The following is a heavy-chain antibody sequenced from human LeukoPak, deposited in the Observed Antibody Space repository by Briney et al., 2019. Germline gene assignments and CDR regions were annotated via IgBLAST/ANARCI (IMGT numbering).Heavy chain of an antibody. J-gene: IGHJ4*02. CDR3: ARGRIVVVPAAINY. V-gene: IGHV4-34*01. CDR1: GGSFSGYY. CDR2: INHSGST. D-gene: IGHD2-2*01. Sequence: SETLSLTCAVYGGSFSGYYWSWIRQPPGKGLEWIGEINHSGSTNYNPSLKSQVTISVDTSKNQFSLKLRSVTAADTAVYYCARGRIVVVPAAINYWGQGTLVTVSS.